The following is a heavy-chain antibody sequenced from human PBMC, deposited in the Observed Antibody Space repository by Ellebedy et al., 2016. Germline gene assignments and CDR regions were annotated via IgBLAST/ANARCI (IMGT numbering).Heavy chain of an antibody. V-gene: IGHV3-74*01. CDR2: IKSDGSST. J-gene: IGHJ5*02. Sequence: GGSLRLSCVASGFTFGRYWMYWVRRAPGNKLVWVSRIKSDGSSTTYADSVKGRFTTSRDNARNTLYLQMNSLRGEDTAVYFCARDRGDYSISGPWGQGTLVTVSS. D-gene: IGHD4-11*01. CDR1: GFTFGRYW. CDR3: ARDRGDYSISGP.